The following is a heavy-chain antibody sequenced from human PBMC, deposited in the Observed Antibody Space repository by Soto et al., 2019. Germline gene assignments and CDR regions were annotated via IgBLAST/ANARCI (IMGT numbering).Heavy chain of an antibody. CDR2: ISGTATDI. V-gene: IGHV3-21*01. J-gene: IGHJ6*02. Sequence: PGGSLRLSCAASGFTFNRYSINWVRQAPGKGLEWVSSISGTATDIYYADSVQGRLTISRDNDKNSLYLQINSLRVEDTAVYYCVRDHFLGSVSQAYGMDVSGQGTTVTVSS. D-gene: IGHD2-2*03. CDR3: VRDHFLGSVSQAYGMDV. CDR1: GFTFNRYS.